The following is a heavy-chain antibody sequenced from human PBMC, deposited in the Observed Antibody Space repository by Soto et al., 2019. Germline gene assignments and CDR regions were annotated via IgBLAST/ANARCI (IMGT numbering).Heavy chain of an antibody. CDR1: GYTFTTYA. CDR3: ARTYDVLTGYYTYYYMDV. CDR2: INAGNDKT. D-gene: IGHD3-9*01. V-gene: IGHV1-3*01. Sequence: ASVEVSCKGSGYTFTTYAMHWVRQAPGQRLEWMGWINAGNDKTKYSQKFQGRVTITRNTSASTAYMELSSLRSEDTAVYYCARTYDVLTGYYTYYYMDVWGKGTTVTVSS. J-gene: IGHJ6*03.